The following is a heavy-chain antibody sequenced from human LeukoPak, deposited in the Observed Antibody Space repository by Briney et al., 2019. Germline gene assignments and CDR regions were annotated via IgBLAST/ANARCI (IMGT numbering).Heavy chain of an antibody. V-gene: IGHV4-39*01. CDR1: GGSISLSNYY. J-gene: IGHJ6*04. CDR2: IYYSGST. Sequence: SETLSLTCTVSGGSISLSNYYWGWIRQPPGKGLEWIASIYYSGSTHYNPSLKSRVTISVDTSKNQFSLKLSSVTAADTAVYYCAIYDFSVLRFLSVWGKGTTVTVSS. CDR3: AIYDFSVLRFLSV. D-gene: IGHD3-3*01.